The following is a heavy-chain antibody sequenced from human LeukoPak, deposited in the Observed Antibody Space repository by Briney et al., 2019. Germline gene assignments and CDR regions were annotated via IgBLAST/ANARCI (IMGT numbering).Heavy chain of an antibody. J-gene: IGHJ4*02. Sequence: GSLRLSRAASGFTFSGYWMSWVRQTPEKGLEWVANIKQDGYEKYYVDSVKGRFTISRDNAKNSLYLQMNSLRADDTAIYYCARDKIVGPTTLDYWGQGTLVTVSS. CDR2: IKQDGYEK. D-gene: IGHD1-26*01. CDR1: GFTFSGYW. CDR3: ARDKIVGPTTLDY. V-gene: IGHV3-7*01.